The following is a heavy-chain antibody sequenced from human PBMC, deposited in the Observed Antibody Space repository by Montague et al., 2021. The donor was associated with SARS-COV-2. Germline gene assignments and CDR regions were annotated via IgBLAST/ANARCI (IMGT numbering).Heavy chain of an antibody. CDR2: INHSGST. J-gene: IGHJ4*02. V-gene: IGHV4-34*01. CDR3: ARGSSFGTICGVVSTEPLFDS. CDR1: GGSSSGYY. Sequence: SETLSLTCAVYGGSSSGYYWSWIRRPPGKGLEWIGEINHSGSTNYNPSLKSRVTISVDTSKNQFSLKLSSVTAADTAVYYCARGSSFGTICGVVSTEPLFDSWGQGTLVTVSS. D-gene: IGHD3-3*01.